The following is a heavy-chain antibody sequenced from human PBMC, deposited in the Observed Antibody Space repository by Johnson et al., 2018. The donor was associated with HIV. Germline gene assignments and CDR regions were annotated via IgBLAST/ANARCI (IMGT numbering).Heavy chain of an antibody. V-gene: IGHV3-20*04. CDR2: INWNGGST. CDR1: GFTFDDYG. CDR3: ARFTERYSGSSIPHDAFDI. D-gene: IGHD1-26*01. J-gene: IGHJ3*02. Sequence: MMLVESGGGVVRPGGSLRLSCAASGFTFDDYGMSWVRQAPGKGLEWVSGINWNGGSTGYADSVKGRFTISRDNAQNSLYLQMNSLRAEDTALYYCARFTERYSGSSIPHDAFDIWGPGTMVTVSS.